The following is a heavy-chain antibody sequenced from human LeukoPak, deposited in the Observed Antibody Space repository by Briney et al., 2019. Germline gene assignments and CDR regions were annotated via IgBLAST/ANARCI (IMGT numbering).Heavy chain of an antibody. CDR3: AKDRERSFDY. V-gene: IGHV3-48*04. CDR2: ISSSSSNI. CDR1: GFTFSSYS. J-gene: IGHJ4*02. Sequence: GGSLRLSCVASGFTFSSYSMNWVRQAPGKGLEWVSHISSSSSNIYYADSVRGRFTISRDNAKNSLYLQMNSLRAEDTAVYYCAKDRERSFDYWGQGTLVTVSS.